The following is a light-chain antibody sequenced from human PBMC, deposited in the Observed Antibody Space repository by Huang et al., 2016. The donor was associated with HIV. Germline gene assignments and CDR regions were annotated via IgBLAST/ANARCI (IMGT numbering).Light chain of an antibody. V-gene: IGKV4-1*01. Sequence: DIVLTQSPASLAVSLGERATLNCKSSQRVLYSSNNKNYLAWYQQKPGRPPTGLIYWAATLEAGVPDRFSGSGSGTEFTLTISSLQAEDVAVYYCQQYYSTPPFTFGQGTKLEIK. CDR2: WAA. CDR3: QQYYSTPPFT. J-gene: IGKJ2*01. CDR1: QRVLYSSNNKNY.